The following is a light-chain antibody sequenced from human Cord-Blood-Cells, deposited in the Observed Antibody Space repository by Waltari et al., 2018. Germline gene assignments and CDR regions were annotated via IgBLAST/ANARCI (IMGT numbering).Light chain of an antibody. J-gene: IGKJ4*02. CDR2: DAS. CDR1: QSVSSY. V-gene: IGKV3-11*01. Sequence: EIVLTQSPATLSLSPGERATLSRRASQSVSSYLAWYPQKPGPAHRLLIYDASNRATGIPARFSGSGAGTDFTLTISSLEPEDFAVYYCQQRSNWPRTFGGGTKVEIK. CDR3: QQRSNWPRT.